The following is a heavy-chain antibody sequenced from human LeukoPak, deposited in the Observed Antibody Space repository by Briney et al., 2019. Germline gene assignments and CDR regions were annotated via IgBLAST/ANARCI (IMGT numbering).Heavy chain of an antibody. D-gene: IGHD3-3*01. Sequence: GGSLRLSCAASGFTFSSYGMHWVRQAPGKGLEWVAVIWYDGSNKYYADSVKGRFTISRDNSKNTLYLQMNSLRAEDTAVYYCARESDAYDFWSGYYYYYYMDVWGKGTTVTVSS. CDR3: ARESDAYDFWSGYYYYYYMDV. CDR2: IWYDGSNK. V-gene: IGHV3-33*01. J-gene: IGHJ6*03. CDR1: GFTFSSYG.